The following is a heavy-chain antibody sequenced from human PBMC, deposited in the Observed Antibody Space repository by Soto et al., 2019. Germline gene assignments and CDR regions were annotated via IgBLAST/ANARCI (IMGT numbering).Heavy chain of an antibody. D-gene: IGHD3-10*01. CDR1: GYTFTSYA. Sequence: GASVKVSCRASGYTFTSYAMHWVRQAPGQRLEWMGWINAGNGNTKYSQKFQGRVTITRDTSASTAYMELSSLRSEDTAVYYCARERFGNWFDPWGQGTLVTVSS. CDR2: INAGNGNT. CDR3: ARERFGNWFDP. J-gene: IGHJ5*02. V-gene: IGHV1-3*01.